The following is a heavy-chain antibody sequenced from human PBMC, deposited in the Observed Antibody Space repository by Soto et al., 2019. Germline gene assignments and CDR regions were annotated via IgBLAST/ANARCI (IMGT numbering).Heavy chain of an antibody. D-gene: IGHD2-15*01. Sequence: SETLSLTCAVYGGSFSGYYWSWIRQPPGKGLEWIGEINHSGSTNYNPSLKSRVTISVDTSKNQFSLKLSSVTAADTAVYYCARGTLVSVVTDFDYWGQGTMVTVSS. CDR3: ARGTLVSVVTDFDY. CDR2: INHSGST. CDR1: GGSFSGYY. J-gene: IGHJ4*02. V-gene: IGHV4-34*01.